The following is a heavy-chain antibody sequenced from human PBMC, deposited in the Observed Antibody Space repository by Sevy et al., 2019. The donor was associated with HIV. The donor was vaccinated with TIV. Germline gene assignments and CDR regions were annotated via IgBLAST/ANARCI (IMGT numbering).Heavy chain of an antibody. D-gene: IGHD1-26*01. J-gene: IGHJ4*02. V-gene: IGHV3-30-3*01. Sequence: GGPLRLSCAASGFTFSSYAMHWVRQAPGKGLEWVAVISYDGSNKYYADSVKGRFTISRDNSKNTLYLQMNSLRAEDTAVYYCAREVGFDYWGQGTLVTVSS. CDR2: ISYDGSNK. CDR3: AREVGFDY. CDR1: GFTFSSYA.